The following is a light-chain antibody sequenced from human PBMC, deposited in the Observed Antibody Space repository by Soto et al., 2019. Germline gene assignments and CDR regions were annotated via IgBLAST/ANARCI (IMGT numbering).Light chain of an antibody. CDR1: QSVSSN. CDR2: GAS. CDR3: QQYNDWPLT. J-gene: IGKJ1*01. Sequence: EIVMTQSPATLSVSTGERATLSCRASQSVSSNLAWYQQKPGQAPRLLIYGASTRATGIPTRFSGTGSGTEFTLTISSLQSEDFALYYRQQYNDWPLTFGQGTKVDIK. V-gene: IGKV3-15*01.